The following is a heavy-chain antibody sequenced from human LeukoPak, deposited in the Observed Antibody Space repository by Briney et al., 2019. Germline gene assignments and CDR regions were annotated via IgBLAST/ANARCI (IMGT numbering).Heavy chain of an antibody. Sequence: GGSLRLSSAPPGFSSNSSTRYWSRQAPGMGLEWISYISRTGTTIYYADSVKGRFTISIDNAKNSLYLQMNSLRSEDTGLYFCARDLGSGDHGLLFWGQGTLVTVSS. CDR2: ISRTGTTI. D-gene: IGHD2-21*02. CDR3: ARDLGSGDHGLLF. V-gene: IGHV3-48*01. CDR1: GFSSNSST. J-gene: IGHJ4*02.